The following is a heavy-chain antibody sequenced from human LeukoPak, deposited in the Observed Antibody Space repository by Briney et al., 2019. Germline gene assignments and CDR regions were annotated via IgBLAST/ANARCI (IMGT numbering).Heavy chain of an antibody. V-gene: IGHV1-24*01. D-gene: IGHD3-22*01. CDR3: ATNIIPPGVVVINPYFPFDY. CDR1: GYTLTDLS. J-gene: IGHJ4*02. Sequence: ASVKVSCKVSGYTLTDLSMHWVRQTPGKGLEWMGGFDPEDGETIYAQKFQGRVTMTEDTSTDTAYMELSSLRSEDTAVYYCATNIIPPGVVVINPYFPFDYWGQGTLVTVSS. CDR2: FDPEDGET.